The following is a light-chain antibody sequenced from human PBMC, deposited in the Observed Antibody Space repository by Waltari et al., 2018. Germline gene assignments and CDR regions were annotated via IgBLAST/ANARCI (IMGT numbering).Light chain of an antibody. Sequence: QSALTQPASVSGSPGQSITPPCTGTISDVRSYTYVSWYQQYPGKAPKLLIYAVTQRPSGVSDRFSGSKSGNTASLTISGLQAEDEADYYCCSYAGDSLYVFGTGTTVTV. J-gene: IGLJ1*01. CDR3: CSYAGDSLYV. CDR2: AVT. V-gene: IGLV2-23*02. CDR1: ISDVRSYTY.